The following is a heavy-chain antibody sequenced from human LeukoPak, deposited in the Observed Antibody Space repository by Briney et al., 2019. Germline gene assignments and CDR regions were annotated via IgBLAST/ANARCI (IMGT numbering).Heavy chain of an antibody. CDR3: AKDFLRCYTIFGGGFDP. D-gene: IGHD3-3*01. V-gene: IGHV3-9*01. Sequence: LAGGSLRLSCAASGFTFDDYAMHWVRQAPGKGLEWVSGISWNSGSIGYADSVKGRFTISRDNAKNSLYLQMNSLRAEDTALYYCAKDFLRCYTIFGGGFDPWGQGTLVTVSS. CDR2: ISWNSGSI. CDR1: GFTFDDYA. J-gene: IGHJ5*02.